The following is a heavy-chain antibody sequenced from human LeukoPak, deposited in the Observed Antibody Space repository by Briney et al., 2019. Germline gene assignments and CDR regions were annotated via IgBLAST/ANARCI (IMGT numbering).Heavy chain of an antibody. J-gene: IGHJ5*02. D-gene: IGHD3-22*01. V-gene: IGHV4-59*01. Sequence: PSETLSLTCTVSGGSISSYYWSWIRQPPGKGLEWIGYIYYSGSTNYNPSLKSRVTISVDTSKNQFSLKLSSVIAVDTAVYYCARVHQDYDSSGYSGWFDPWGQGTLVTVSS. CDR2: IYYSGST. CDR1: GGSISSYY. CDR3: ARVHQDYDSSGYSGWFDP.